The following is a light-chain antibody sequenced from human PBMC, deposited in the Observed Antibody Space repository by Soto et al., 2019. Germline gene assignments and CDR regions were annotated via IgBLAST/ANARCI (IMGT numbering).Light chain of an antibody. CDR1: QSVSSSY. V-gene: IGKV3-20*01. Sequence: EIVLTQSPGTLFLSPGERATFSCRASQSVSSSYIAWYQQKRGQAPRRLIYGASIRATGIPDRFSGSGSGTDFTLTISRLEPEDFALYYCQQYHTSPLTFGQGTKVDIK. J-gene: IGKJ1*01. CDR3: QQYHTSPLT. CDR2: GAS.